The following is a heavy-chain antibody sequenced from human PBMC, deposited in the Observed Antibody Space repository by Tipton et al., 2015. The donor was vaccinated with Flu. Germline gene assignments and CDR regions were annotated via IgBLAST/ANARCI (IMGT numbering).Heavy chain of an antibody. CDR3: AKDLLYDFWSGYYYYGMDV. CDR1: GFTFSSYG. CDR2: ISYDGSNK. Sequence: SLRLSCAASGFTFSSYGMHWVRQAPGKGLEWVAVISYDGSNKYYADSVKGRFTISRDNSKNTLYLQMNSLRAEDTAVYYCAKDLLYDFWSGYYYYGMDVWDQGP. D-gene: IGHD3-3*01. V-gene: IGHV3-30*18. J-gene: IGHJ6*02.